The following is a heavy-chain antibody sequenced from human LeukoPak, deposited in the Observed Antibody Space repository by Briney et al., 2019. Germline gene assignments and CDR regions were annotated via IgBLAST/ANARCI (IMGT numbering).Heavy chain of an antibody. J-gene: IGHJ4*02. Sequence: RPSETLSLTCAVYGGSFSGYYWSWIRQPPGKGLEWIGEINHSGSTNYNPSLKSRVTISVDTSKNQFSLKLSSVTAADTAVYYCARLIRRDGSSWYHKHFDYWGQGTLVTVSS. CDR1: GGSFSGYY. CDR2: INHSGST. CDR3: ARLIRRDGSSWYHKHFDY. D-gene: IGHD6-13*01. V-gene: IGHV4-34*01.